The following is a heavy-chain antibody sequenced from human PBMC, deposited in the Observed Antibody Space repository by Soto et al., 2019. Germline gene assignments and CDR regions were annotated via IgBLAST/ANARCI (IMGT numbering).Heavy chain of an antibody. D-gene: IGHD2-21*01. CDR1: GYTFATYD. Sequence: QVQLVQSGAEVKTPGASVKVSCKASGYTFATYDINWVRQAPGQGLEWMGWMNPNSDNTGYAQKFQGRLTMTRDTALSVAHMELSSLRKEYTAVYYCARGDGYNFNWLDSWGQGTLVTVSA. CDR3: ARGDGYNFNWLDS. V-gene: IGHV1-8*01. CDR2: MNPNSDNT. J-gene: IGHJ5*01.